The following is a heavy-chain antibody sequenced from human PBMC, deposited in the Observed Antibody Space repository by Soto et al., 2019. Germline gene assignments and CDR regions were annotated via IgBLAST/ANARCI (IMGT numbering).Heavy chain of an antibody. Sequence: QVQLVQSGAEVKKPGSSVKVSCKASGGTFSRYAISWVRQAPGQGLEWMGGIIPIFGTANYAQKFQGRVTTTADDSTSTAYMELSSLRSEDTAVYYWARGLRNPRGQDYWGQGTLVTVSS. J-gene: IGHJ4*02. V-gene: IGHV1-69*01. CDR1: GGTFSRYA. CDR3: ARGLRNPRGQDY. D-gene: IGHD3-10*01. CDR2: IIPIFGTA.